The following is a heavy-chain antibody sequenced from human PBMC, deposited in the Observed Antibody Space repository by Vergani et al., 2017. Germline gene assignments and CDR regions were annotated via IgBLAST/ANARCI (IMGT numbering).Heavy chain of an antibody. CDR2: IYYSGST. CDR3: ARGLRDDYSNYARVYYYDYMDV. V-gene: IGHV4-30-4*01. J-gene: IGHJ6*03. Sequence: QVQLQESGPGLVKPSQTLSLTCTVSGGSISSGDYYWSWIRQPPGKGLEWIGYIYYSGSTYYNPSLKSRVTISVDTSKNQFSLKLSSVTAADTAVYYCARGLRDDYSNYARVYYYDYMDVWGKGTTVTVSS. CDR1: GGSISSGDYY. D-gene: IGHD4-11*01.